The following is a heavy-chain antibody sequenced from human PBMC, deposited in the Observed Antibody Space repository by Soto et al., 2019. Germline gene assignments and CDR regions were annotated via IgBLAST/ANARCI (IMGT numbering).Heavy chain of an antibody. Sequence: QVQLQESGPGLVMPSGTLSLTCAVSGVSISSGDWWSWVRQSPGKGLEWIGEIHHSGSTNYNPSLQSRVFISVDKSKNQFSLNLSSVTAADTAVYYCASTDYGSGSYYNFDFWGQGTLVTVSS. D-gene: IGHD3-10*01. CDR3: ASTDYGSGSYYNFDF. J-gene: IGHJ4*02. CDR2: IHHSGST. V-gene: IGHV4-4*02. CDR1: GVSISSGDW.